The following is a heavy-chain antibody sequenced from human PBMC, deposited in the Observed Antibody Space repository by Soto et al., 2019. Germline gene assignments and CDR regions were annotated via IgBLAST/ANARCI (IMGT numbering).Heavy chain of an antibody. Sequence: QLQLQESGSGLVKPSQTLSLTCAVSGGSISSGGYSWSWIRQPPGKGLEWIGYIYHSGSTYYNPSLKSRVTISVDRSKNQFSLKLSSVTAADTAVYYCARAPRCSGGSCYSLNYYYGMDVWGQGTTVTVSS. CDR2: IYHSGST. D-gene: IGHD2-15*01. V-gene: IGHV4-30-2*01. CDR3: ARAPRCSGGSCYSLNYYYGMDV. J-gene: IGHJ6*02. CDR1: GGSISSGGYS.